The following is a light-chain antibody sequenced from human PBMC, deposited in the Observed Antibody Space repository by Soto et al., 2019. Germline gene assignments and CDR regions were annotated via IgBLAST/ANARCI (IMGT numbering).Light chain of an antibody. V-gene: IGLV1-44*01. CDR1: SSNIGGNA. CDR3: AAWDDSLSGYV. J-gene: IGLJ1*01. CDR2: SNN. Sequence: QLVLNQPPSASGTPGQRVTISCSGSSSNIGGNAVNWYQQLPGTTPKLLIYSNNQRPSGVPDRFSGSKSGTSASLAISGLQYEDEADYYCAAWDDSLSGYVFGTGTKVTVL.